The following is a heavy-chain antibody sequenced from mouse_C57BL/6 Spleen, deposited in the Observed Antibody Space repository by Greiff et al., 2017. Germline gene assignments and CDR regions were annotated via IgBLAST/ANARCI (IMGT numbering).Heavy chain of an antibody. CDR1: GYTFTSYG. CDR2: IYPRSGNT. CDR3: ARGYYGNYENYAMDY. Sequence: QVQLQQSGAELARPGASVKLSCKASGYTFTSYGISWVKQRTGQGLEWIGEIYPRSGNTYYNEKCKGKATLTADKSSSTAYMELRSLTSEDSAVYFCARGYYGNYENYAMDYWGQGTSVTVSS. D-gene: IGHD2-1*01. V-gene: IGHV1-81*01. J-gene: IGHJ4*01.